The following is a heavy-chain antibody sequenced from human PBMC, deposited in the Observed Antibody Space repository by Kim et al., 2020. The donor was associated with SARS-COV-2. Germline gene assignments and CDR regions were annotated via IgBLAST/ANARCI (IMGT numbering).Heavy chain of an antibody. V-gene: IGHV7-4-1*02. CDR3: ARGRPILWFGELRSVTEPNLDY. Sequence: ASVKVSCKASGYTFTSYAMNWVRQAPGQGLEWMGWINTNTGNPTYAQGFTGRFVFSLDTSVSTAYLQISSLKAEDTAVYYCARGRPILWFGELRSVTEPNLDYWGQGTLVTVSS. J-gene: IGHJ4*02. CDR1: GYTFTSYA. CDR2: INTNTGNP. D-gene: IGHD3-10*01.